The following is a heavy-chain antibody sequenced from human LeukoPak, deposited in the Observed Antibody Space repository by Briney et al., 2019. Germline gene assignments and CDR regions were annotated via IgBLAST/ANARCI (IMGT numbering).Heavy chain of an antibody. CDR1: GYTFTGYY. CDR3: ARIGSQGAAPAAFDI. D-gene: IGHD2-15*01. J-gene: IGHJ3*02. CDR2: INPNSGGT. Sequence: ASVKVSCKASGYTFTGYYMHWVRQAPGQGLEWMGWINPNSGGTNYAQKFQGRVTMTRDTSISTAYMELSSLRSEDTAVYYCARIGSQGAAPAAFDIWGQGTMVTVSS. V-gene: IGHV1-2*02.